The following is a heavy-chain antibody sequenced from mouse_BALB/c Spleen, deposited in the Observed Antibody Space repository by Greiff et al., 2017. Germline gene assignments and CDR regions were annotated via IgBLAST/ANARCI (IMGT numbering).Heavy chain of an antibody. Sequence: VQLKESGGGLVQPGGSRKLSCAASGFTFSSFGMHWVRQAPEKGLEWLAYISSGSSTIYYAYTVKGRFTITRDNPKNTLYLQITSLMSEDTAMYYCAICHYEYGSEYSFDYWGQGTTLTVSS. J-gene: IGHJ2*01. V-gene: IGHV5-17*02. CDR1: GFTFSSFG. CDR2: ISSGSSTI. D-gene: IGHD2-4*01. CDR3: AICHYEYGSEYSFDY.